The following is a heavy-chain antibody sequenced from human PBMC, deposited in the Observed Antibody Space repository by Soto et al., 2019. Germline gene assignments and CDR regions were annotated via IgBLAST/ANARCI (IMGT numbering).Heavy chain of an antibody. CDR1: GGSISSGGYY. CDR2: IYYSGST. CDR3: ARVHPPYCSGGSCYLF. V-gene: IGHV4-31*03. D-gene: IGHD2-15*01. J-gene: IGHJ4*02. Sequence: SETLSLTCTVSGGSISSGGYYWSWIRQHPGKGLEWIGYIYYSGSTYYNPSLKSRVTISVDTSKNQFSLKLSSVTAADTAVYYCARVHPPYCSGGSCYLFWGQGTLVTVS.